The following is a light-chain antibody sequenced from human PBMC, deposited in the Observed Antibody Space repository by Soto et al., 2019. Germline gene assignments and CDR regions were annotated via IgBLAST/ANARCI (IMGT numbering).Light chain of an antibody. CDR2: SNN. Sequence: SVLTQPPSASESPGQRVTISCSGSSSNVGSNAVNWYQQLPGTAPTLLIYSNNERLSGVPDRFSGSKSGTSASLAISGLQSEDEADYYCAKWDDSMNGYVFGTGTKVTVL. V-gene: IGLV1-44*01. CDR1: SSNVGSNA. CDR3: AKWDDSMNGYV. J-gene: IGLJ1*01.